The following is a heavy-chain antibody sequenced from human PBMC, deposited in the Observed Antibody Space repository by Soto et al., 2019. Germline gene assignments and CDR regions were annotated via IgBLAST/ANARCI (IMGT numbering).Heavy chain of an antibody. CDR3: AHSVVAGLGYYFDY. CDR1: GFSLSSTRVA. J-gene: IGHJ4*02. V-gene: IGHV2-5*02. Sequence: QITLKESGPTLVKPTQTLTLTCTFSGFSLSSTRVAVGWIRQPPGKALEWLALIYWDDDKRYSPFLKSRLTITKYTSKTQVVLTMTNMDPVDTATYYCAHSVVAGLGYYFDYWGQGTLVTVSS. CDR2: IYWDDDK. D-gene: IGHD6-19*01.